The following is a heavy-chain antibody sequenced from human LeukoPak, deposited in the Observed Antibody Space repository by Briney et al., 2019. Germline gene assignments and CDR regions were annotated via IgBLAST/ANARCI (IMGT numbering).Heavy chain of an antibody. CDR3: AREGRIFGVVINAFDI. D-gene: IGHD3-3*01. CDR1: GFTFSSYE. Sequence: GGSLRLSCAASGFTFSSYEMNWVRQAPGKGLEWVSYISSSGSTIYYADSVKGRFTISRDNAKNSLYLQMNSLRAEDTAVYYCAREGRIFGVVINAFDIWGQGTMVTVSS. V-gene: IGHV3-48*03. J-gene: IGHJ3*02. CDR2: ISSSGSTI.